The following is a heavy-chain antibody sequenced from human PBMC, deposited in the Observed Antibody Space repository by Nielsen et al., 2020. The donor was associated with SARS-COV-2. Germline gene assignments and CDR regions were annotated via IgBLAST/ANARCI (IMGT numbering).Heavy chain of an antibody. Sequence: GGPLRLSCAASGFTFSRHWMHWVRQAPGKGLVWVSRINSDGSSTTYADSVKGRFTISRDNAKNSLYLQMNSLRAEDMAVYYCASWSKGWGQGTLVTVSS. J-gene: IGHJ4*02. CDR1: GFTFSRHW. CDR3: ASWSKG. V-gene: IGHV3-74*01. CDR2: INSDGSST.